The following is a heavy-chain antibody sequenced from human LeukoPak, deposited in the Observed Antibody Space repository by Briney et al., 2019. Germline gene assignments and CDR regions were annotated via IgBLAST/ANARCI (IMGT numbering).Heavy chain of an antibody. V-gene: IGHV3-74*01. CDR3: ARGRYYFDY. Sequence: GGSLRLSCAASGFTFSSYWMHWVRHAPGKGLVWVSRFNSDGSSTSYADSAKGRFTISRDNAKNTLYLQMNSLRVEDTAVYYCARGRYYFDYWGQGTLVTVSS. CDR1: GFTFSSYW. CDR2: FNSDGSST. J-gene: IGHJ4*02. D-gene: IGHD4-17*01.